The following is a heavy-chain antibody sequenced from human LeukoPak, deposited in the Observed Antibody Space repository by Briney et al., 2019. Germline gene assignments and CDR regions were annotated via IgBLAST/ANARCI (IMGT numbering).Heavy chain of an antibody. CDR2: IYSTGST. J-gene: IGHJ4*02. D-gene: IGHD6-13*01. Sequence: SEALSLTCTVSGGSITSYYWSWVRQPAGKGLEWLGRIYSTGSTNYNPSLKSRATMSVDTSKNQFSLKLSSVTAADTAVYYCAREVKSSAGPASRREFDCWGQGTLVTVSS. CDR1: GGSITSYY. V-gene: IGHV4-4*07. CDR3: AREVKSSAGPASRREFDC.